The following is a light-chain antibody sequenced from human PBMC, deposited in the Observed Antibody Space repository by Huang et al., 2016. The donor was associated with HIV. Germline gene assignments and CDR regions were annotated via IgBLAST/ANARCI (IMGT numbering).Light chain of an antibody. Sequence: DIQMTQSASTLSASLGDRVTITCRASQTISNLLAWYQQKLGKAPNLLIYKASTLESGVPSRFSGSGSGTEFTLTISSLQPDDFATYYCHHYNSYSGAFGQGTKVEIK. V-gene: IGKV1-5*03. CDR3: HHYNSYSGA. CDR2: KAS. CDR1: QTISNL. J-gene: IGKJ1*01.